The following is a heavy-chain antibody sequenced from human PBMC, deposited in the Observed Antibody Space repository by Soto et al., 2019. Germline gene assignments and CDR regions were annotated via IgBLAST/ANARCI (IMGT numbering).Heavy chain of an antibody. J-gene: IGHJ4*02. CDR1: GFTFSSYA. CDR3: AKKVNSGPGSQYFDY. Sequence: LRLSCAASGFTFSSYAMSWVRQAPGKGLEWVSAISGSGGSTYYADSVKGRFTISRDNSKNTLFLQMNSLRAEDTAIYYCAKKVNSGPGSQYFDYWGQGTLVTVSS. D-gene: IGHD3-10*01. CDR2: ISGSGGST. V-gene: IGHV3-23*01.